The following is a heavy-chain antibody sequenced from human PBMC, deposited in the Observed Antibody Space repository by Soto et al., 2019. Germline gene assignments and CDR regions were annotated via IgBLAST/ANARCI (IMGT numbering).Heavy chain of an antibody. J-gene: IGHJ5*02. D-gene: IGHD6-19*01. Sequence: SETLSLTCAVSGYSISSYYYWGWIRQPPGKGLEWIGSIYHSGSTYYNPSLESRVTTSLDTSKNQVSLKLSSVTAADTAVYYCARDHRYSSGWSGWFDPWGQGTLVTVSS. CDR1: GYSISSYYY. V-gene: IGHV4-38-2*02. CDR2: IYHSGST. CDR3: ARDHRYSSGWSGWFDP.